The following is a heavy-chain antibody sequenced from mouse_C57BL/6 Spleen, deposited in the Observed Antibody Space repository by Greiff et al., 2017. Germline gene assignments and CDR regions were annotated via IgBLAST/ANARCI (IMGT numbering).Heavy chain of an antibody. Sequence: DVMLVESGGDLVKPGGSLKLSCAASGFTFSSYGMSWVRQTPDKRLEWVATISSGGSYTYYPDSVKGRFTISRDNAKNTLYLQMSSLKSEDTAMYYCARHADGYDVWGQGTTLTVSS. D-gene: IGHD2-2*01. CDR3: ARHADGYDV. J-gene: IGHJ2*01. CDR2: ISSGGSYT. V-gene: IGHV5-6*02. CDR1: GFTFSSYG.